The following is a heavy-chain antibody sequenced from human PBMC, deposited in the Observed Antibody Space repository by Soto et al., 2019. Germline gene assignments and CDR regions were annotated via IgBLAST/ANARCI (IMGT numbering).Heavy chain of an antibody. V-gene: IGHV3-30*18. D-gene: IGHD4-17*01. Sequence: QVQLVESGGGVVQPGRSLRLSCAASGFTFSGYGMHWVRQAPGKGLEWVAGISYDGSNKYYADSVKGRLTISRDNSQNTLYLQMNSLRAEDTAVYYCAKGDYGGNSHTFDIWGQGTMVTVSS. CDR3: AKGDYGGNSHTFDI. CDR1: GFTFSGYG. CDR2: ISYDGSNK. J-gene: IGHJ3*02.